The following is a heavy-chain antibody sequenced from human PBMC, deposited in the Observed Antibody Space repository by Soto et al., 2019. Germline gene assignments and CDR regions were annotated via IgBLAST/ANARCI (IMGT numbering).Heavy chain of an antibody. CDR3: AKVRSSSYYYYVKDV. CDR2: ISGTGGST. V-gene: IGHV3-23*01. D-gene: IGHD6-6*01. J-gene: IGHJ6*02. CDR1: GITFSSYA. Sequence: GGSLRLSCAASGITFSSYAMTWVRQAPGKGLEWVSAISGTGGSTDYADSVKGRFTISRDNSKNTLYLQMNSLRAEDTALYYCAKVRSSSYYYYVKDVWSQGTTVTGS.